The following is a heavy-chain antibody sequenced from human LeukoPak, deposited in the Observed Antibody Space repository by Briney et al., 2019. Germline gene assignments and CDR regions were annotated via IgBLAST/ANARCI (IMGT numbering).Heavy chain of an antibody. Sequence: GGSLRLSCAASGFTFSSYSMNWVRQAPGKGLEWVSYISSSSSTIYYADSVKGRFTISRDNAKNSLYLQMNSLRDEDTAVYYCARRYCSGGSCYSSLDYWGQGTLVTVSS. CDR2: ISSSSSTI. CDR3: ARRYCSGGSCYSSLDY. J-gene: IGHJ4*02. CDR1: GFTFSSYS. V-gene: IGHV3-48*02. D-gene: IGHD2-15*01.